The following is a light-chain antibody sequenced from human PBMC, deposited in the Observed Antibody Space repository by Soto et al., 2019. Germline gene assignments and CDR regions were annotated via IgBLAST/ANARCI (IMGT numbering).Light chain of an antibody. Sequence: EVVMTQSPATLSVSPGEGATFSCRASQMVESKLAWYQQKSGQAPRLLIFGVSTRANGVPARFSGSGSGTDFSLTISSLESEDSAVYYCQQYSDWPPDYTFGQGTKVEIK. J-gene: IGKJ2*01. CDR1: QMVESK. V-gene: IGKV3-15*01. CDR2: GVS. CDR3: QQYSDWPPDYT.